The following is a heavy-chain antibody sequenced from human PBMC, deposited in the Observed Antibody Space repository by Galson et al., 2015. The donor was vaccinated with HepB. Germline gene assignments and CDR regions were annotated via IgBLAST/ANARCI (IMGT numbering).Heavy chain of an antibody. D-gene: IGHD6-19*01. J-gene: IGHJ4*02. CDR1: GYTFTSCA. CDR3: AREAAVDWDTGFDY. Sequence: SVKVSCKASGYTFTSCAMHWVRQAPGQRLEWMGWINAGNGNTKYSQKFQGRVTITRDTSASTAYMELSSLRSEDTAVYYCAREAAVDWDTGFDYWGQGTLVTVSS. V-gene: IGHV1-3*01. CDR2: INAGNGNT.